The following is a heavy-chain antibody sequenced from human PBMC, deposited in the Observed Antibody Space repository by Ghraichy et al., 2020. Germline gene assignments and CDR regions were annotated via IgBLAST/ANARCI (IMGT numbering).Heavy chain of an antibody. J-gene: IGHJ4*02. V-gene: IGHV3-21*01. CDR1: GFTFSSYS. D-gene: IGHD5-18*01. Sequence: GGSLRLSCAASGFTFSSYSMNWVRQAPGKGLEWVSSISSSSSYIYYADSVKGRFTISRDNAKNSLYLQMNSLRAEDTAVYYCARSSVDTAMVLSYYFDYWGQGTLVTVSS. CDR3: ARSSVDTAMVLSYYFDY. CDR2: ISSSSSYI.